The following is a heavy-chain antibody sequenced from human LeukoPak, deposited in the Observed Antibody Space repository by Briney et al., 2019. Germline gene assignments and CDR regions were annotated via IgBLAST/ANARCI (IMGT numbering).Heavy chain of an antibody. Sequence: PGGSLRLSCAASGFTFSSYEMNWVRQAPGKGLEWVSYISSSDSTIYYADSVKGRFTISRDNAKNSLYLQMNSLKTEDTAVYYCTGDGYVGYWGQGTLVTVSS. CDR1: GFTFSSYE. V-gene: IGHV3-48*03. CDR3: TGDGYVGY. CDR2: ISSSDSTI. J-gene: IGHJ4*02.